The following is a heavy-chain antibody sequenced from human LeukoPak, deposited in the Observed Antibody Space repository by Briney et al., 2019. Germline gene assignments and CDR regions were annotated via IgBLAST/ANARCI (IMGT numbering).Heavy chain of an antibody. D-gene: IGHD2-15*01. V-gene: IGHV1-69*01. Sequence: GSSVKVSCKASGGIFSSYAISWVRQAPGQGLEWMGGIIPIFGTANYAQKFQGRVTITADESTSTAYMELSSLRSEDTAVYYCARAEIVVVVAATHGWFDPWGQGTLVTVSS. CDR2: IIPIFGTA. CDR1: GGIFSSYA. CDR3: ARAEIVVVVAATHGWFDP. J-gene: IGHJ5*02.